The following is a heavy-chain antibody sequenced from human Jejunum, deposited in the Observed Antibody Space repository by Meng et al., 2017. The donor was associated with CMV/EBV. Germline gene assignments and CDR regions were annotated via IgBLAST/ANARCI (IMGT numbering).Heavy chain of an antibody. CDR1: GFSLSTGGVG. CDR3: AHRREHSGSWGWGDFDY. CDR2: IYWDNDK. V-gene: IGHV2-5*02. Sequence: HIALKEAGPTLVTPTQPLTLPCTFSGFSLSTGGVGVGWIRQPPGKALEYLALIYWDNDKFYSPSLKSRLTIAKDTPKNQVVLTMTNMDPVDTATYYCAHRREHSGSWGWGDFDYWGQGTLVTVSS. J-gene: IGHJ4*02. D-gene: IGHD3-10*01.